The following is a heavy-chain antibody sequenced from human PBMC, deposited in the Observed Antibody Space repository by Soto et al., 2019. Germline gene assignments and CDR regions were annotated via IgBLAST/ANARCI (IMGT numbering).Heavy chain of an antibody. V-gene: IGHV3-23*01. CDR2: ISGSSSST. CDR3: AKLHKENYYYDGMDL. J-gene: IGHJ6*02. Sequence: HPGGSLRLSCAASGFTFSRYAMCWVRQAPGKGLYWVSAISGSSSSTYYADSVKGRFTISRDNSKNTLYLQMNSLRAEDTAVYYCAKLHKENYYYDGMDLWGQGTTVTVSS. CDR1: GFTFSRYA.